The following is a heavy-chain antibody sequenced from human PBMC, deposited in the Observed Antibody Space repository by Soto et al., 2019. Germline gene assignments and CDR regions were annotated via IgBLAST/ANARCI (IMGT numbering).Heavy chain of an antibody. Sequence: QVQLVQSGAEVKKPGSSVKVSCKASGGTFSSYTISWVRQAPGQGLEWMGRIIPILGIANYAQQFQGRVTITADKSTSTAYMELSSLRSEDTAVYYCARERGTGTTFDYWGQGTLVTVSS. V-gene: IGHV1-69*08. CDR3: ARERGTGTTFDY. D-gene: IGHD1-1*01. CDR2: IIPILGIA. J-gene: IGHJ4*02. CDR1: GGTFSSYT.